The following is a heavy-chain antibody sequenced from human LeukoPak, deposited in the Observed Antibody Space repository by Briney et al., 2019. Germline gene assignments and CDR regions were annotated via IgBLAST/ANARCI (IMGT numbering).Heavy chain of an antibody. CDR3: ARVTATMVRGGMFSAFDV. Sequence: GGSLRLSCAASGFTFSSYSMNWVRQAPGKGLEWVSSISSSSSTIYYADSVKGRFTISRDNAKNSLYLRMNSLRAEDTAVYYCARVTATMVRGGMFSAFDVWGQGTMVSLSS. D-gene: IGHD3-10*01. J-gene: IGHJ3*01. CDR1: GFTFSSYS. V-gene: IGHV3-48*01. CDR2: ISSSSSTI.